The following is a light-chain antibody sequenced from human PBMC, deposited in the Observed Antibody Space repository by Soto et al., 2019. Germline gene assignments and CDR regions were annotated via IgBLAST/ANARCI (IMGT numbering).Light chain of an antibody. CDR2: RNN. CDR3: AAWDDSLSARVV. V-gene: IGLV1-47*01. Sequence: QSVLTQPPSASGTPGQRVTISCSGSSSNIGSNYVYWYQQLPGTAPKLLIYRNNQRPSGVPDRFSGSKSGTSASLAISGLRSEDEADYYCAAWDDSLSARVVFGGGNKLTVL. CDR1: SSNIGSNY. J-gene: IGLJ2*01.